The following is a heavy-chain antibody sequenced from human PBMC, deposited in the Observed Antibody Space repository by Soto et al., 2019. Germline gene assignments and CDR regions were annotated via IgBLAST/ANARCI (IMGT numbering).Heavy chain of an antibody. CDR3: ASTRDSSSWYWFDP. D-gene: IGHD6-13*01. J-gene: IGHJ5*02. CDR1: GGNFSTSD. V-gene: IGHV1-69*04. Sequence: SVKVSCKASGGNFSTSDISWVRQAPGQGLEWMGRIIAIHGMTYYAQKLQGRVTATADTSASTAYMELRSLRSDDTAVYYCASTRDSSSWYWFDPWGQGTLVTVS. CDR2: IIAIHGMT.